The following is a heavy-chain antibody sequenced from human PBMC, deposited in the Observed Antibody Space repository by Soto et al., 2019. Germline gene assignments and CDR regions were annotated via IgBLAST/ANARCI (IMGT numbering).Heavy chain of an antibody. J-gene: IGHJ6*02. Sequence: EVQLLESGGGLVQPWGSLRLSCAASGFTFSSYAMSWVRQAPGKGLEWVSAISGSGGSTYYADSVKGRFTISRDNSKNTLYLQMNSLRAEDTAVYYCAKSFEVAGPIKFYYYYGMDVWGQGTTVTVSS. CDR2: ISGSGGST. D-gene: IGHD6-19*01. V-gene: IGHV3-23*01. CDR3: AKSFEVAGPIKFYYYYGMDV. CDR1: GFTFSSYA.